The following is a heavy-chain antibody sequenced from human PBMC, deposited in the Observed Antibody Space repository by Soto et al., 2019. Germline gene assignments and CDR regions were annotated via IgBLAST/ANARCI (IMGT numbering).Heavy chain of an antibody. Sequence: TSETLSLTCNVSGGSINSYYWSWIRQTPGKGLEWIGYISYAGIPNYNPSLKSRVTMSVHTSKNQFSLNLNSVTAADTAVYYCARLFGSSWVDYWGQGTLVTVSS. CDR1: GGSINSYY. J-gene: IGHJ4*02. CDR2: ISYAGIP. D-gene: IGHD6-13*01. V-gene: IGHV4-59*08. CDR3: ARLFGSSWVDY.